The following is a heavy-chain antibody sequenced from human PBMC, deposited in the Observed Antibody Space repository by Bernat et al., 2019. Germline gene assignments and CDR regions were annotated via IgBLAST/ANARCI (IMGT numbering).Heavy chain of an antibody. J-gene: IGHJ4*02. D-gene: IGHD2-21*02. Sequence: EVQLVESGGGLVEPGGSLRLSCAASGFTFNNAWMSWVRQAPGKGLEWVGRLKSKTEGGTTDYAAPVKGSFTISRDDSKHTLYLQMNSLKTEDTGVYYCTTEAIVVVTAVDYWGQGTLVTVSS. CDR3: TTEAIVVVTAVDY. CDR2: LKSKTEGGTT. V-gene: IGHV3-15*01. CDR1: GFTFNNAW.